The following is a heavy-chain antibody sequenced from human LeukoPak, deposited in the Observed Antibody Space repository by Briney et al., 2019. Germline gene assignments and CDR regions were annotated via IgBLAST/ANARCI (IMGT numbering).Heavy chain of an antibody. CDR3: ARGPRSPNNYYMDV. J-gene: IGHJ6*03. CDR2: INTPGSAT. V-gene: IGHV3-74*01. Sequence: CINTPGSATTYADSVKGRFTISRDKDKSTVYLQMNSLRAEDTAVYYCARGPRSPNNYYMDVWGKGTMVTVSS.